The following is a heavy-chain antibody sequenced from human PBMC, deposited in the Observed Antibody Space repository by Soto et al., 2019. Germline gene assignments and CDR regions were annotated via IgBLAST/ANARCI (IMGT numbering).Heavy chain of an antibody. CDR1: GFTFSSYA. J-gene: IGHJ4*02. CDR3: ARDPGGFDYGEGFDY. D-gene: IGHD4-17*01. Sequence: QVQLVESGGGVVQPGRSLRLSCAASGFTFSSYAMHWVRQAPGKGLEWVAVISYDVSNKYYADSVKGRFTISRDNSKNTLYLQMNSLRAEDTAVYYCARDPGGFDYGEGFDYWGQGNLDTVAS. V-gene: IGHV3-30-3*01. CDR2: ISYDVSNK.